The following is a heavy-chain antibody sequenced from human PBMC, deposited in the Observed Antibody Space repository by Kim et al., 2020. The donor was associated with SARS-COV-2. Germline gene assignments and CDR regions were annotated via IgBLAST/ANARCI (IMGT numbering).Heavy chain of an antibody. D-gene: IGHD2-15*01. J-gene: IGHJ6*02. CDR3: ARTVGLAPLYYYYGMDV. V-gene: IGHV4-59*01. CDR2: IYYSGST. CDR1: GGSISSYY. Sequence: SETLSLTCTVSGGSISSYYWSWIRQPPGKGLEWIGYIYYSGSTNYNPSLKSRVTISVDTSKNQFSLKLSSVTAADTAVYYCARTVGLAPLYYYYGMDVWGQGTTVTVSS.